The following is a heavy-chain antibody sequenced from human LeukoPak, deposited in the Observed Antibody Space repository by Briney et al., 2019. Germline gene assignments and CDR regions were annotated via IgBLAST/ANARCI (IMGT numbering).Heavy chain of an antibody. D-gene: IGHD7-27*01. V-gene: IGHV3-21*01. CDR1: GFTFSSYA. J-gene: IGHJ4*02. CDR3: AKGRGGSSNWGSDY. CDR2: ISSGSGGHI. Sequence: GGSLRLSCAASGFTFSSYAMSWLRQVPGKGLEWISSISSGSGGHILYVDSVKGRFTISRDNAKNSLYLQMDSLTAEDTAVYYCAKGRGGSSNWGSDYWGQGTQVTVSS.